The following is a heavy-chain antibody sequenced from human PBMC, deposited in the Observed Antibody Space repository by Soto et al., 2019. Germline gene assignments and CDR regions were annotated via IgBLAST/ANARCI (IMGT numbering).Heavy chain of an antibody. CDR1: GGSFSGYY. V-gene: IGHV4-34*01. J-gene: IGHJ3*02. D-gene: IGHD2-2*01. CDR3: ARGECSSNYCFTRWALDI. Sequence: QVQLQQWGAALLKPSETLSLTCAVYGGSFSGYYWTWIRQTPAKGLEWIGEINHSGSTNYNPSLKSRVSISVDTSKKQFSLHLTSVTAADTAVYYCARGECSSNYCFTRWALDIWGQGTVVTVSS. CDR2: INHSGST.